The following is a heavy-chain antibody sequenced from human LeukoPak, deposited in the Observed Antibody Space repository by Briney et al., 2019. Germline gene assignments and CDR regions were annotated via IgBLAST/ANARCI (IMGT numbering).Heavy chain of an antibody. CDR2: IYYSGST. Sequence: SETLSLTCTVSGGSISSYYWSWIRQPPGKGLEWIGYIYYSGSTNHNPSLKSRVTISVDTSRNQFSLKLSSVTAADTAVYYCARAQQWLVRGGTNWFDPWGQGTLVTVSS. D-gene: IGHD6-19*01. J-gene: IGHJ5*02. V-gene: IGHV4-59*01. CDR3: ARAQQWLVRGGTNWFDP. CDR1: GGSISSYY.